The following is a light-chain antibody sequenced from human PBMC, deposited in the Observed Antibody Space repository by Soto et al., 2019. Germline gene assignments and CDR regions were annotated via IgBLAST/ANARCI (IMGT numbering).Light chain of an antibody. Sequence: DIQMTQSPSTLAPSVGDTVNGTCRASQSVSGWLAWYQQKPGEAPKLLIYDASALPRGVPSRFSGSGSGTKFTLTIASLQPDDFATYYCQQYETFSGTFGPGTKVDIK. V-gene: IGKV1-5*01. CDR1: QSVSGW. CDR2: DAS. CDR3: QQYETFSGT. J-gene: IGKJ1*01.